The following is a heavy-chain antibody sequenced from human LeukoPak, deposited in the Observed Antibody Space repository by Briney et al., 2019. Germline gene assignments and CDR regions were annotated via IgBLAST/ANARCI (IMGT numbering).Heavy chain of an antibody. V-gene: IGHV1-2*02. CDR2: INPNSGGT. CDR1: GYTFTGYY. D-gene: IGHD5-24*01. Sequence: ASVKVSCKASGYTFTGYYMHWVRQAPGQGLEWMGWINPNSGGTNYAQKFQGRVTMTRDTSISTAYMELSRLRSDDTAVYYCARGGEMATILGYYYYYYMDVWGKGTTVTVSS. J-gene: IGHJ6*03. CDR3: ARGGEMATILGYYYYYYMDV.